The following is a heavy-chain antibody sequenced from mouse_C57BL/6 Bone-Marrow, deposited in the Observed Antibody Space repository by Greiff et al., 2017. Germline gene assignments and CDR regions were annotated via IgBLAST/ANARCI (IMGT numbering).Heavy chain of an antibody. D-gene: IGHD2-4*01. CDR2: ISSGGSYT. J-gene: IGHJ4*01. CDR1: GFTFSSYG. Sequence: EVMLVESGGDLVKPGGPLKLSCAASGFTFSSYGMSWVRQTPDKRLEWVATISSGGSYTYYPDSVKGRFTISRDNAKNTLYLQMSSLKSEDTAMYYCARHPYDYDGYYYAMDYWGQGTSVTVSS. CDR3: ARHPYDYDGYYYAMDY. V-gene: IGHV5-6*01.